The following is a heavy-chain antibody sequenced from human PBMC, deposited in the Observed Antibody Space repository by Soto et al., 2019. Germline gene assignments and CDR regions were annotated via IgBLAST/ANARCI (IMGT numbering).Heavy chain of an antibody. J-gene: IGHJ5*02. D-gene: IGHD6-25*01. CDR3: AREGSSGPRGWFDP. V-gene: IGHV4-31*03. Sequence: PSETLSLTCTVSGGSISSGGYYWSWIRQHPGKGLEWIGYIYYSGSTYYNPSLKSRVTISVDRSKNQFSLKLSSVTAADTAVYYCAREGSSGPRGWFDPWGQGTLVTVSS. CDR1: GGSISSGGYY. CDR2: IYYSGST.